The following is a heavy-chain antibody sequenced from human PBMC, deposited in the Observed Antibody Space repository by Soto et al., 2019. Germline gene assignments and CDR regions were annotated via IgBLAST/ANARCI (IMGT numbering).Heavy chain of an antibody. Sequence: QSGGSPRLSCAASRFTFSSFAMSWVRQAPGKGLEWVSAISGSGGTTYYADSVRGRFTISRDNSKNTLYLQMNSLRAEDTAVYYCAKDAFGIPAARTYYFDYWGQGTLVTVSS. CDR3: AKDAFGIPAARTYYFDY. V-gene: IGHV3-23*01. CDR1: RFTFSSFA. D-gene: IGHD6-13*01. CDR2: ISGSGGTT. J-gene: IGHJ4*02.